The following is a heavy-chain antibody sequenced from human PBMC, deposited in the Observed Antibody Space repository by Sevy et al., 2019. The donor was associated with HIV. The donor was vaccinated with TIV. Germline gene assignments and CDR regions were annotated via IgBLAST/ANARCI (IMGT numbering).Heavy chain of an antibody. CDR2: ISDSGGTT. V-gene: IGHV3-23*01. D-gene: IGHD3-3*01. J-gene: IGHJ5*02. CDR3: AKGDWSGAGSYKWVDP. CDR1: GFTFSSYG. Sequence: GGSLRLSCEASGFTFSSYGMTWVRQTPEKGLEWVSSISDSGGTTYYADSVKGRFTISRDNSKNTLYLQVNSLRAEDTATYYCAKGDWSGAGSYKWVDPWGQGTQVTVSS.